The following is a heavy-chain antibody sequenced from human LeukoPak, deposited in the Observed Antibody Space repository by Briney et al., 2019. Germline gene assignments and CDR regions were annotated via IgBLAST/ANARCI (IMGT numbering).Heavy chain of an antibody. CDR2: ISYDGSNK. CDR3: ARRYDGFDY. Sequence: GGSLRLSCAASGFTFSSYWMNWARQAPGRGLEWVAVISYDGSNKYYADSVKGRFSISRDNSKNTLYLQMNSLRAEDTAVYYCARRYDGFDYWGQGTLVTVSS. CDR1: GFTFSSYW. D-gene: IGHD3-3*01. J-gene: IGHJ4*02. V-gene: IGHV3-30-3*01.